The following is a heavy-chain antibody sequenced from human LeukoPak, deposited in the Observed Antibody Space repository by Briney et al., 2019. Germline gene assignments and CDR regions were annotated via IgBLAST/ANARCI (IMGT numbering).Heavy chain of an antibody. CDR2: MSPNSGDT. J-gene: IGHJ4*02. CDR3: ARGRALDYDFWSGYFNFDY. CDR1: GYTFTSYD. Sequence: KVPCXXSGYTFTSYDFNWVRQATGQRPEWMGWMSPNSGDTGYAQKFQDSFTMPRHTSISTAYMELSSLRSDDTAVYYCARGRALDYDFWSGYFNFDYWGQGTLVTVSS. V-gene: IGHV1-8*01. D-gene: IGHD3-3*01.